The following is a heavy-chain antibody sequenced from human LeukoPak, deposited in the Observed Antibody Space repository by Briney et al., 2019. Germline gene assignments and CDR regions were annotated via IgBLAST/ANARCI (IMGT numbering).Heavy chain of an antibody. V-gene: IGHV3-7*01. CDR1: GFPFSTYW. D-gene: IGHD5-12*01. CDR3: ARDSPGYGAYVS. Sequence: PGGSQRLSCAASGFPFSTYWMTWVRQAPGKGLEWVANIKEDGSREYYVDSVKGRFTISRENAKNSVYLQMNSLTAEDTAVYYCARDSPGYGAYVSWGQGTLVSVSS. CDR2: IKEDGSRE. J-gene: IGHJ1*01.